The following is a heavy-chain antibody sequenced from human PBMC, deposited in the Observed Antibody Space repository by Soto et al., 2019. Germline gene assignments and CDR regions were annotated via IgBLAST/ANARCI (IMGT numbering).Heavy chain of an antibody. Sequence: SETLSLTCTVSGGSISSGDYYWSWIRQPPGKGLEWIGYIYYSGSTYYNPSLKSRVTISVDTSKNQFSLKLSSVTAADTAVYYCARARSGEWLTDLNAFDIWGQGTMVTVSS. D-gene: IGHD3-10*01. CDR3: ARARSGEWLTDLNAFDI. CDR2: IYYSGST. CDR1: GGSISSGDYY. V-gene: IGHV4-30-4*01. J-gene: IGHJ3*02.